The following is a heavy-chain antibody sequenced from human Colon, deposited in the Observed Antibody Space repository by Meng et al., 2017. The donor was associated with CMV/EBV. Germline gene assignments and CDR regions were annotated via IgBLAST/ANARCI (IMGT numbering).Heavy chain of an antibody. V-gene: IGHV1-69*10. CDR3: ARVPVVVPAATNYGMDV. CDR1: GGTFSSYA. D-gene: IGHD2-2*01. Sequence: SVKVSCKASGGTFSSYAISWVRQAPGQGLEWMGGIIPILGIANYAQKFQGRVTITADKSTSTAYMELSSLRSEDTAVYYCARVPVVVPAATNYGMDVWGQGTTVTVSS. J-gene: IGHJ6*02. CDR2: IIPILGIA.